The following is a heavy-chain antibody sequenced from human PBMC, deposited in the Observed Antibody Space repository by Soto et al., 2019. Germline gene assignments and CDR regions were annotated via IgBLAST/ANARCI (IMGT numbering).Heavy chain of an antibody. Sequence: GGSLRLSCAASGFNCSTYAMHWVRQAPGKGLEWVAVVSSNGNDKYYGDSVQGRFTISGDNSKNTLYLEINSLRNDVTSVYYCAKEGGLSGSYYISSSYYFDDWGQGTLVTVSS. CDR1: GFNCSTYA. J-gene: IGHJ4*02. V-gene: IGHV3-30-3*01. CDR2: VSSNGNDK. CDR3: AKEGGLSGSYYISSSYYFDD. D-gene: IGHD1-26*01.